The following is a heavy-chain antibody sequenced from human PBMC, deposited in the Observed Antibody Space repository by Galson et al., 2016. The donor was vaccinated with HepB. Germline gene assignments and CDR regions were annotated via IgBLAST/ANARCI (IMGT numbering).Heavy chain of an antibody. D-gene: IGHD5-12*01. CDR2: INQSGSA. CDR1: GGPFSGYY. CDR3: ARGGENSWYENDAFDI. V-gene: IGHV4-34*01. J-gene: IGHJ3*02. Sequence: SETLSLTCAVYGGPFSGYYWSWIRQTPGKGLEWIGDINQSGSANYNPSLKSRVSISRDTFNNEFFMKLTSVTVADTAIYFCARGGENSWYENDAFDIWSPGTTVTVSS.